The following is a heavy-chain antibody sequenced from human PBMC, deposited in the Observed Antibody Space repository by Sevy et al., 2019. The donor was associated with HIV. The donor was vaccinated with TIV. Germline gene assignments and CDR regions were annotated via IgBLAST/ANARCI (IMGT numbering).Heavy chain of an antibody. D-gene: IGHD3-10*01. CDR2: INSDGSST. J-gene: IGHJ5*02. V-gene: IGHV3-74*01. CDR1: GFTFSSYW. CDR3: ARGSLNGGFGELLSS. Sequence: GGSLRLSCAASGFTFSSYWMHWVRQAPGKGLVWVSRINSDGSSTSYADSVKGRFTISRDNAKNTLYLQMNSLRAEDTAVYYCARGSLNGGFGELLSSWGQGTLVTVSS.